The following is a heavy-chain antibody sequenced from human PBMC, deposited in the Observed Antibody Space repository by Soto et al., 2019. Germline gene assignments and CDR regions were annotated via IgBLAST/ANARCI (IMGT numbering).Heavy chain of an antibody. Sequence: SETLSLTCTVSGASISGFYWSWIRKSAGKGLEWIGRIYATGTTDYNPSLKSRVMMSVDTSKKQFSLKLRSVTAADTAVYYCVRDGTKTLRDWFDPWGQGISVTGLL. J-gene: IGHJ5*02. V-gene: IGHV4-4*07. CDR1: GASISGFY. CDR2: IYATGTT. CDR3: VRDGTKTLRDWFDP. D-gene: IGHD1-1*01.